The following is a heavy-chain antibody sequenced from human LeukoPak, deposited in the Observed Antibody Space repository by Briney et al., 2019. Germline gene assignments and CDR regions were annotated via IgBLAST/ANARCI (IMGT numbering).Heavy chain of an antibody. J-gene: IGHJ4*02. Sequence: SVKVSCKASGYIFSSYGISWVRQAPGQGLEWMGWITAYNGNTDCAQKLQGRVTMTTDTSTSTAYLELRSLRSDDTAVYFCARDERRLAAGTEHYFDFWGQGTLITVSS. V-gene: IGHV1-18*01. D-gene: IGHD6-13*01. CDR2: ITAYNGNT. CDR3: ARDERRLAAGTEHYFDF. CDR1: GYIFSSYG.